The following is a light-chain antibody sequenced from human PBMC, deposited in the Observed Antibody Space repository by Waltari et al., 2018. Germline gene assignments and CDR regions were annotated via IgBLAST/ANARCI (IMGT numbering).Light chain of an antibody. V-gene: IGLV2-14*03. CDR2: DVN. J-gene: IGLJ3*02. Sequence: QSALTQPASVSGSPGQSITISCTGTSSDVGGYNYVSWYQQHPGKAPKLMIYDVNNRPSGFANRFSGSKYGNTASLTISGLQADDEADYYCSSVTSSSTWVFGGGTKLTVL. CDR1: SSDVGGYNY. CDR3: SSVTSSSTWV.